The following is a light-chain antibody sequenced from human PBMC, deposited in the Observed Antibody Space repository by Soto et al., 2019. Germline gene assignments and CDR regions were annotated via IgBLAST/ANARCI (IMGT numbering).Light chain of an antibody. Sequence: QLVLTQSPSASASLGASVKLTCTLSSGHSSDAIAWHQKKPEKGPRFLMNLNSDGSHTKGDGIPDRFSGSTSGAERYLTISSLQSEDEADYYCQTWGTGIVIFGGGTKLTV. CDR3: QTWGTGIVI. CDR1: SGHSSDA. CDR2: LNSDGSH. V-gene: IGLV4-69*01. J-gene: IGLJ2*01.